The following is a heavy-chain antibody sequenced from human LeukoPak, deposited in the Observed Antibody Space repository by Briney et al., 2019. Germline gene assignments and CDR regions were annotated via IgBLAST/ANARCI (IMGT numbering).Heavy chain of an antibody. J-gene: IGHJ4*02. CDR1: YGSISSYY. CDR3: ARLSTSFDD. D-gene: IGHD5/OR15-5a*01. V-gene: IGHV4-59*01. CDR2: VYYNGRT. Sequence: SETLSLTCTVSYGSISSYYWSWIRQPPRKGLEWIGYVYYNGRTNYNASLKSRVTISVDTSKNHFSLKLTSVTAADTAVYYCARLSTSFDDWGQGTPVTVSS.